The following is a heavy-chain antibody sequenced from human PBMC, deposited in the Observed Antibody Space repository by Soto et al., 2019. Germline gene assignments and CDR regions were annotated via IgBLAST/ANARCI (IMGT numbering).Heavy chain of an antibody. D-gene: IGHD6-13*01. CDR1: GGSISSYY. Sequence: SETLSLTCTVSGGSISSYYWSWIRQPPGKGLEWIGYIYYSGSTNYNPSLKSRVTISVDTSKNQFSLKLSSVTAADTAVYYCARGLYSSSWYYFDYWGQGTLVTVSS. CDR2: IYYSGST. CDR3: ARGLYSSSWYYFDY. V-gene: IGHV4-59*01. J-gene: IGHJ4*02.